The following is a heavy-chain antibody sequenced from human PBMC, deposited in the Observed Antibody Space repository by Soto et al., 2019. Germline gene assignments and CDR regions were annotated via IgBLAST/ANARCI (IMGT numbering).Heavy chain of an antibody. CDR2: ST. D-gene: IGHD3-3*02. Sequence: SGPTLVNPTQTLTLTCTVSGFSLTTRGMTLGWIRQPPGKAPEWLALSTQYSPSLQSRLTFTEDTSKNQVVLTMTNMDPVDTTTYYCTLRQDISRGPSYWGHVNMVTVSS. CDR1: GFSLTTRGMT. CDR3: TLRQDISRGPSY. V-gene: IGHV2-5*01. J-gene: IGHJ4*01.